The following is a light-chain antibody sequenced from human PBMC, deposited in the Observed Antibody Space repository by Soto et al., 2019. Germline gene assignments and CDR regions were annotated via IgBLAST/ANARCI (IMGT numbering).Light chain of an antibody. CDR1: QDIEKW. V-gene: IGKV1-12*01. J-gene: IGKJ3*01. CDR2: AAS. CDR3: QQYGRSPFT. Sequence: DIQLTQSPSSVSASVGDTINITCRASQDIEKWLAWYQQKPGRAPKVLIYAASHLESGVPSRFSGSGSGTDFTLTISRLEPEDFAVYYCQQYGRSPFTFGPGTKVDIK.